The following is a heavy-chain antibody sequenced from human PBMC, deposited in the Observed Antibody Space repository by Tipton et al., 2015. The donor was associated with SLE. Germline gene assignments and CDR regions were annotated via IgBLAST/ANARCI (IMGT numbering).Heavy chain of an antibody. J-gene: IGHJ5*02. CDR2: IYYDGNS. D-gene: IGHD4-17*01. Sequence: TLSLTCTVSSGSISSYYWSWIRQPPGKGLEWIGYIYYDGNSHYNPSLKSRLSISVDTSKNQFSLKLSSVTAADTAVYYCARDGGGDYGFDPWGQGTLVTVSS. CDR3: ARDGGGDYGFDP. V-gene: IGHV4-59*01. CDR1: SGSISSYY.